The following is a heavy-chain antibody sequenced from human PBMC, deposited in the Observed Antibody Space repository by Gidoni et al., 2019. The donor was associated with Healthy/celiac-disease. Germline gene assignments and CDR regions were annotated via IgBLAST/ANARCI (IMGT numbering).Heavy chain of an antibody. CDR1: GFTFSGSA. CDR2: IRSKANSYAT. CDR3: TRHAGDYGDYDYFDC. D-gene: IGHD4-17*01. V-gene: IGHV3-73*02. J-gene: IGHJ4*02. Sequence: EVQLMESGGGLVQPGGSLKLSCAASGFTFSGSAMHWVRQASGKGLEWVGRIRSKANSYATAYAASVKGRFTISRDDSKNTAYLQMNSLKTEDTAVYYCTRHAGDYGDYDYFDCWGQGTLVTVSS.